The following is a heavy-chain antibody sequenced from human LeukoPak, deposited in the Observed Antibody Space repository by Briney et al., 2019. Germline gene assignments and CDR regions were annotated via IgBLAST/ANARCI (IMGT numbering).Heavy chain of an antibody. CDR3: ARLRTYYDILTGDNDAFDI. Sequence: PSETLSLTCTVSGGSISSYYWSWIRQPAGKGLEWIGRIYTSGSTNYNPSLKSRVTMSVDTSKNQFSLKLSSVTAADTAVYYCARLRTYYDILTGDNDAFDIWGQGTMVTVSS. CDR1: GGSISSYY. D-gene: IGHD3-9*01. CDR2: IYTSGST. J-gene: IGHJ3*02. V-gene: IGHV4-4*07.